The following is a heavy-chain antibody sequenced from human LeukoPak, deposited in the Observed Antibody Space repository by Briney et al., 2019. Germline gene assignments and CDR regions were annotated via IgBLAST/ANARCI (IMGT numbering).Heavy chain of an antibody. D-gene: IGHD3-10*01. CDR2: LSGSGGST. Sequence: GGSLRLSCAVSRFTFSSYAMSWVRHAPGKGLEWVSVLSGSGGSTYYAESVKGRFTISRDNSMNTLYVQMNSLRAEDTAVYYCAKHYGSGSYGSYYYNNMDVWGKGTTVTVSS. J-gene: IGHJ6*03. CDR1: RFTFSSYA. V-gene: IGHV3-23*01. CDR3: AKHYGSGSYGSYYYNNMDV.